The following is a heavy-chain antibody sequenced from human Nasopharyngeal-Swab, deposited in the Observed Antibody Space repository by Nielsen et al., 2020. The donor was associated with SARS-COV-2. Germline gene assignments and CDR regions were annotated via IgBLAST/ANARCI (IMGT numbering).Heavy chain of an antibody. D-gene: IGHD4-17*01. CDR2: ISTSSSYI. Sequence: ETLSLTCAASGFTFSSYKINWVRQAPGKGLEWVSSISTSSSYIDYADSVKGRFTISRDNAKNSVYLQMNSLRAEDTAVYYCARVEVYGDLPDYWGQGTLVTVSS. V-gene: IGHV3-21*01. J-gene: IGHJ4*02. CDR3: ARVEVYGDLPDY. CDR1: GFTFSSYK.